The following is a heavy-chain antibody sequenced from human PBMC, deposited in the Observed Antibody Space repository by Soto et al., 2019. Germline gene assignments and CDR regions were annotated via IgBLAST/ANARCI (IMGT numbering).Heavy chain of an antibody. J-gene: IGHJ4*02. CDR1: GGTFSSYT. CDR3: AREGYCISTSCYASALDY. CDR2: IIPILGIA. Sequence: VASVKVSCKASGGTFSSYTISWVRQAPGQGLEWMGRIIPILGIANYAQKFQGRVTITADTSTSTAYMELRSLRSDDTAVYYCAREGYCISTSCYASALDYWGQGTLVTVSS. V-gene: IGHV1-69*04. D-gene: IGHD2-2*01.